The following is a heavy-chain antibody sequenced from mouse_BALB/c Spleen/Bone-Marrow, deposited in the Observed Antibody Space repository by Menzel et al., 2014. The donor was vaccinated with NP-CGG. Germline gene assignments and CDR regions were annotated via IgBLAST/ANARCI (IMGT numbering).Heavy chain of an antibody. CDR1: GFTIKNNY. J-gene: IGHJ3*01. Sequence: VQLQESGADLVKPGASVRLSCTASGFTIKNNYIHWVKQRPEQSLEWIGRIDPESGNTEYDPKFQGKATLTADTSSNTAYRQLATLTSDDCAVYCFSMLDVLAYWGQGTLVTVSA. CDR2: IDPESGNT. CDR3: SMLDVLAY. V-gene: IGHV14-3*02.